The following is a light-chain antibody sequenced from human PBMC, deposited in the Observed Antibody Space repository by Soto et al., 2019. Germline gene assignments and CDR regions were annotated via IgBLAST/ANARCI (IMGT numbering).Light chain of an antibody. CDR3: QVWDSSTVV. CDR1: NIGSKN. CDR2: RDT. V-gene: IGLV3-9*01. J-gene: IGLJ3*02. Sequence: SYELTQPLSVSVALGQTARITCGGNNIGSKNVHWYQLNPGQAPVLVIYRDTNRPSGIPERFSGSNSGNTATLAISGAQVGDDADYYCQVWDSSTVVFGGGIKLTVL.